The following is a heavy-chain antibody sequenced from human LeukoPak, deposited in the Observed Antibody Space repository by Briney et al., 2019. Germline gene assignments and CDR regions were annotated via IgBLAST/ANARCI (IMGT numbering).Heavy chain of an antibody. CDR2: IYREGTP. J-gene: IGHJ4*02. D-gene: IGHD5-24*01. CDR1: GIIVSSNY. V-gene: IGHV3-66*02. CDR3: VTQVDATTIFDY. Sequence: GGSLRLSCAASGIIVSSNYLSWVRQAPGKGLEWVSAIYREGTPYYTDSVKGRFTISRYNSKNTMYLQMNSLRAEDTAVYYCVTQVDATTIFDYWGQGTLVTVSS.